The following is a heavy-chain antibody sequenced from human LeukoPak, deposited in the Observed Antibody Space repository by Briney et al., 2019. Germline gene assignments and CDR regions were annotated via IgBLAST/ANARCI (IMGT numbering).Heavy chain of an antibody. Sequence: SGPTLVNPTQTLTLTCTFSGFSLRTTRVGAGWIRQPPGKALEWLALIYWDDDKRYSPSLKSRLSIVKDTSKNQVVLTMTNMDPVDTATYYCAHRQAPDGTKYFDYWGQGILVTVSS. D-gene: IGHD5-24*01. CDR1: GFSLRTTRVG. CDR3: AHRQAPDGTKYFDY. J-gene: IGHJ4*02. V-gene: IGHV2-5*02. CDR2: IYWDDDK.